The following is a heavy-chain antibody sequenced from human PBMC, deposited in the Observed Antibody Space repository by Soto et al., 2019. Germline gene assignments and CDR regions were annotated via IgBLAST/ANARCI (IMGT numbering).Heavy chain of an antibody. V-gene: IGHV4-59*01. CDR1: GGSISSYY. CDR2: IYYSGST. J-gene: IGHJ5*02. CDR3: ARVQIVVVPAAISNWFDP. D-gene: IGHD2-2*02. Sequence: SETLSLTCTVSGGSISSYYWSWIRQPPGKGLEWIGYIYYSGSTNYNPSLKSRVTISVDTSKNQFSLKLSSVTAADTAVYYCARVQIVVVPAAISNWFDPWGQGTLVTVSS.